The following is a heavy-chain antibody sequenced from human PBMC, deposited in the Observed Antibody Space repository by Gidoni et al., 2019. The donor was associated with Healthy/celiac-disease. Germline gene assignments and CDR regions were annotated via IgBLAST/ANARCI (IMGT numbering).Heavy chain of an antibody. J-gene: IGHJ4*02. CDR1: GGSFSGYY. V-gene: IGHV4-34*01. CDR3: ARGRGDGDRPFDY. D-gene: IGHD3-16*01. CDR2: INHSGST. Sequence: QVQLQQWGAGLLKPSETLSLTCAVYGGSFSGYYWSWIRQPPGKGLEWIGEINHSGSTNYNPSLKSRVTISVDTSKNQFSLKLSSVTAADTAVYYCARGRGDGDRPFDYWGQGTLVTVSS.